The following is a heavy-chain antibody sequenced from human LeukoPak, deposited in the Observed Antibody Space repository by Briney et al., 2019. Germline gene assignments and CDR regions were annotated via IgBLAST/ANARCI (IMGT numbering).Heavy chain of an antibody. CDR1: GFTFISYA. Sequence: GGSLRLSCAASGFTFISYAMHWVRQAPGKGLEWVVVISYDGSNKYYADSVKGRFTISRDNSKNTLYLQMNSLRAEDTAVYYCARTRLRFYYYYYYMDVWGKGTTVTVSS. CDR3: ARTRLRFYYYYYYMDV. V-gene: IGHV3-30*04. J-gene: IGHJ6*03. D-gene: IGHD4-17*01. CDR2: ISYDGSNK.